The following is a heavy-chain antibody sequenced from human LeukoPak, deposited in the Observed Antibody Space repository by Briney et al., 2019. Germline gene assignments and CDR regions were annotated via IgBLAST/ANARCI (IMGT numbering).Heavy chain of an antibody. J-gene: IGHJ4*02. CDR3: ARDYGGSSPFDY. D-gene: IGHD4-23*01. CDR2: ISSSGSDI. V-gene: IGHV3-48*03. CDR1: GFTFSSYE. Sequence: GGSLRLSCAASGFTFSSYEMNWVRQAPGKGLEWVSYISSSGSDIYYADSVKGRFTISRDNAKNSLYLHMNSLRAEDTAVYYCARDYGGSSPFDYWGQGTLVAVSS.